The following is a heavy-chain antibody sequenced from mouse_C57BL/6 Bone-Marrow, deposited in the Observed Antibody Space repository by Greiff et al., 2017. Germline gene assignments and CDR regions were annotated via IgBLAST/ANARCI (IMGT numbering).Heavy chain of an antibody. Sequence: DVKLVESGGGLVKPGGSLKLSCAASGFTFSDYGMPWVRQAPEKGLEWVAYISSGSSTIYYADTVKGRFTISRDNAKNTLFLQMTSLRSEDTAMYYCARDDYESWFAYWGQGTLVTVSA. D-gene: IGHD2-4*01. CDR1: GFTFSDYG. CDR3: ARDDYESWFAY. J-gene: IGHJ3*01. CDR2: ISSGSSTI. V-gene: IGHV5-17*01.